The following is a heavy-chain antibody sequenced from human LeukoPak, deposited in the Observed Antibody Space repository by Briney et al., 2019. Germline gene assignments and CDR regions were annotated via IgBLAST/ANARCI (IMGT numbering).Heavy chain of an antibody. D-gene: IGHD3-16*01. CDR1: GGSVSSGSYY. CDR3: ARSVVYNYYYYGMDV. CDR2: IYYSGST. V-gene: IGHV4-61*01. Sequence: SETLSLTCTVSGGSVSSGSYYWTWIRQPPGKGLEWLGYIYYSGSTNYNPSLKSRVTISVDTSKNQISLNLSPVTAADTAVYYCARSVVYNYYYYGMDVWDQGTTVTVSS. J-gene: IGHJ6*02.